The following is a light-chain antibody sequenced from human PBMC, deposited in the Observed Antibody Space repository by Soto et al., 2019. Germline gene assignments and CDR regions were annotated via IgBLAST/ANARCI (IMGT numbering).Light chain of an antibody. Sequence: QSVLTQPPSVSGAPGQRVTISCTGSSSNIGAGYDVHWYQQLPGTAPKLMIYEVSKRPSGVSNRFSGSKSGNTASLTISGLQAEDEADYYCSSYAGSSTFVVFGGGTKLTVL. CDR3: SSYAGSSTFVV. J-gene: IGLJ2*01. CDR2: EVS. V-gene: IGLV1-40*01. CDR1: SSNIGAGYD.